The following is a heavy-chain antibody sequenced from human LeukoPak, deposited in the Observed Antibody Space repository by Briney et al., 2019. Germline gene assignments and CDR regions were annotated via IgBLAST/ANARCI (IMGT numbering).Heavy chain of an antibody. V-gene: IGHV3-7*01. CDR3: ARDSDDRSWNGLFDY. D-gene: IGHD6-13*01. Sequence: GGSLRLSCAASGFTFSTYWMSWVRQAPGKGLEWVPSIKQDGSDKYYVDSVKGRFTISRDNAKNSLYLQMNSLRAEDTAVYYCARDSDDRSWNGLFDYWGQGTLVTVSS. CDR2: IKQDGSDK. J-gene: IGHJ4*02. CDR1: GFTFSTYW.